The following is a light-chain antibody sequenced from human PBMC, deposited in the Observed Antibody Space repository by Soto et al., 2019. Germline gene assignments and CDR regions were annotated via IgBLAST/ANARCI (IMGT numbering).Light chain of an antibody. CDR2: SNL. J-gene: IGLJ2*01. V-gene: IGLV1-44*01. Sequence: QSVLTQPPSASGAPGQGISISCSGSSSNIGGNSVSWYRQVPGTAPKLLIFSNLQRPSGVPDRLSGSKSGTSASLAISGLQSEDEADYYCSTWDDSLRGLVFGGGTKVTVL. CDR3: STWDDSLRGLV. CDR1: SSNIGGNS.